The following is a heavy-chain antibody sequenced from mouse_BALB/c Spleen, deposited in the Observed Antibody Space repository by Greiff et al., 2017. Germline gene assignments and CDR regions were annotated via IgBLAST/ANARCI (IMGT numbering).Heavy chain of an antibody. V-gene: IGHV3-2*02. Sequence: EVQLVESGPGLVKPSQSLSLTCTVTGYSITSDYAWNWIRQFPGNKLEWMGYISYSGSTSYNPSLKSRISITRDTSKNQFFLQLNSVTTGDTATYYCAREGDYDYDGFAYWGQGTLVTVSA. J-gene: IGHJ3*01. CDR1: GYSITSDYA. CDR3: AREGDYDYDGFAY. CDR2: ISYSGST. D-gene: IGHD2-4*01.